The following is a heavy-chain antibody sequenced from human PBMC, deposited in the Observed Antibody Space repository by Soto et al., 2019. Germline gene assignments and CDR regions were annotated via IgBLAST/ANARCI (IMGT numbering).Heavy chain of an antibody. CDR2: IAHDGSNA. CDR1: GFTFRNHA. Sequence: QVQLVESGGGVVQPGGSLRLSCAASGFTFRNHAMHWVRQAPGKGLECLAVIAHDGSNAFYRDSVKGRFTVSRDNSKNTLYLYMNSLRSEDTGVYYCARGDREDILVVVGARPGEYGTDILGQGTTVIVSS. J-gene: IGHJ6*02. D-gene: IGHD2-15*01. V-gene: IGHV3-30-3*01. CDR3: ARGDREDILVVVGARPGEYGTDI.